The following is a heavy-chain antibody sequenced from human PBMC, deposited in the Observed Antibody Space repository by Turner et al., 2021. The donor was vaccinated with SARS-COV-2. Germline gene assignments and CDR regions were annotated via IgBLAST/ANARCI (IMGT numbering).Heavy chain of an antibody. V-gene: IGHV3-30*18. Sequence: QVQLVESGGGVVQPGRSLRLSWAASGFTFSSYGMHWVRQAPGKGLDWVAVISYDGDNKYYADSVRGRFTISRDNSKNTLYLQMNSLRAEDTAVYYCANTYSGNYQDAFGIWGQGTMVTVSS. CDR3: ANTYSGNYQDAFGI. D-gene: IGHD1-26*01. CDR2: ISYDGDNK. J-gene: IGHJ3*02. CDR1: GFTFSSYG.